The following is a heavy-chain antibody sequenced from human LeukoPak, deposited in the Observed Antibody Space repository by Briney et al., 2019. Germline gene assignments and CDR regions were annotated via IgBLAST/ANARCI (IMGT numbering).Heavy chain of an antibody. Sequence: ETLSLTCTVSGGSISSVSYYWGWIRQPPGRGLEWVANINQDGSEKYYVDSVKGRFTVSRDNAKNSLYLQMNSLRAEDTAVYYCARAGTYNWNVWGKGTTVTVSS. J-gene: IGHJ6*04. CDR3: ARAGTYNWNV. D-gene: IGHD1-1*01. V-gene: IGHV3-7*01. CDR1: GGSISSVSYY. CDR2: INQDGSEK.